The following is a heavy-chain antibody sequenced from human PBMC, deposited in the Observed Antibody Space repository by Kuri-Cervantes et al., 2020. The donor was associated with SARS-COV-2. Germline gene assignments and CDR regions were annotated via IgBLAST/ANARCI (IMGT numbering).Heavy chain of an antibody. CDR2: VSYGGST. J-gene: IGHJ6*02. CDR3: ARGPIQTLWAPRYGMDV. CDR1: GGSISSDY. V-gene: IGHV4-59*12. Sequence: SETLSLTCTVSGGSISSDYWSWIRQPPGKGLEWIGYVSYGGSTNYNSSLKSRVTISAVTSKNQFSLKLSSVTAADTAVYYCARGPIQTLWAPRYGMDVWGQGTTVTVSS. D-gene: IGHD5-18*01.